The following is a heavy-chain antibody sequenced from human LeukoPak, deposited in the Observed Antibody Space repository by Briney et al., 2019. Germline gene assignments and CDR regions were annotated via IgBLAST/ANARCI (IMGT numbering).Heavy chain of an antibody. CDR1: GFTFSSYE. J-gene: IGHJ3*02. V-gene: IGHV3-23*01. CDR2: ISGRGGST. Sequence: PGGSLRLSCAASGFTFSSYEMNWVRQAPGKGLEWVSAISGRGGSTFYADSVKGRFTISRDNSKNTLYLQMNSLRAEDTAVYYCAKWSARGVVIPDAFDIWGQGTMVTVSS. CDR3: AKWSARGVVIPDAFDI. D-gene: IGHD3-3*01.